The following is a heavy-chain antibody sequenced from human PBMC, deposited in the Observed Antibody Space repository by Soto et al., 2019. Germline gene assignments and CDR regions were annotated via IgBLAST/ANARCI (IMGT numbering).Heavy chain of an antibody. CDR2: IYYSGST. CDR3: ARGLGEWLSNWFDP. V-gene: IGHV4-30-4*01. D-gene: IGHD3-3*01. CDR1: GGSISSGDYY. Sequence: HVQLQESGPGLVKPSQTLSLTCTVSGGSISSGDYYWSWIRQPPGKGLEWIGYIYYSGSTYYNPSLKSPVTISVDTSKNQFALKLSSVTAADTAVYYCARGLGEWLSNWFDPWGQGTLVTVSS. J-gene: IGHJ5*02.